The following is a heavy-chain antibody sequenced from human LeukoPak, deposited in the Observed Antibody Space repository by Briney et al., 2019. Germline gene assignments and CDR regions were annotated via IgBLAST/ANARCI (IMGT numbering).Heavy chain of an antibody. V-gene: IGHV4-31*03. D-gene: IGHD3-3*01. J-gene: IGHJ5*02. Sequence: SQTLSLTCTVSGGSISSGGYYWSWIRQHPGKGLEWIGYIYYSGSTYYNPSLKSRVTISVDTSKNQFSLKLSSVTAADTAVYYCARFNDFWSGYYHNNWFDPWGQGTLVTVSS. CDR2: IYYSGST. CDR1: GGSISSGGYY. CDR3: ARFNDFWSGYYHNNWFDP.